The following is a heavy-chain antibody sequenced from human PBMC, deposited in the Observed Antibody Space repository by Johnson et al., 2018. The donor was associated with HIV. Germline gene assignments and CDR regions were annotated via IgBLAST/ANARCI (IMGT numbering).Heavy chain of an antibody. J-gene: IGHJ3*02. Sequence: QMLLVESGGGVVQPGRSLRLSCAASGFTFSSYAMHWVRQAPGKGLEWVAVISYDGSNKYYADSVKGRFTISRDNSKNTLYLQMNGLRAEDTAVYYCALLRGAAGDDAFDIWGQGTMVTVSS. V-gene: IGHV3-30*04. CDR2: ISYDGSNK. CDR3: ALLRGAAGDDAFDI. D-gene: IGHD6-13*01. CDR1: GFTFSSYA.